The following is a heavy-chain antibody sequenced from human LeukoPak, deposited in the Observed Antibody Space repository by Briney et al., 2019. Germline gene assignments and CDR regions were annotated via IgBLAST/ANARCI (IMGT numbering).Heavy chain of an antibody. CDR1: GFSFSSHA. D-gene: IGHD6-13*01. V-gene: IGHV3-23*01. CDR2: TSGSGGST. CDR3: AKALIAAAPYYFDY. Sequence: GGSLRLSCAASGFSFSSHAMSWVRQAPGRGLEWVSATSGSGGSTYYADSVKGRFTISRDNSKNTLYLQMNSLRAEDTAVYFCAKALIAAAPYYFDYWGQGTLVTVSS. J-gene: IGHJ4*02.